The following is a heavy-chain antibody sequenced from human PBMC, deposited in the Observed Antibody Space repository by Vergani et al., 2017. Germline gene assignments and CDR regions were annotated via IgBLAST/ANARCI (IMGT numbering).Heavy chain of an antibody. CDR1: GGSISRGDYY. CDR2: IYYSGSN. D-gene: IGHD2-2*01. J-gene: IGHJ2*01. CDR3: ARAGCVGSTSCRWSLKYFDL. V-gene: IGHV4-30-4*08. Sequence: QVQLQESGPGRVKPSQTLSLTCTVSGGSISRGDYYWSWLRQPPGKGLEWIGYIYYSGSNYYNPSLKSRVTISVDTSKNQFSLKLSSVTAADTAVYYCARAGCVGSTSCRWSLKYFDLWGRGTLVTVSS.